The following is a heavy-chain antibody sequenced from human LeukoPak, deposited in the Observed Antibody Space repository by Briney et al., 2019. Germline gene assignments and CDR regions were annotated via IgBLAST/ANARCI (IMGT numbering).Heavy chain of an antibody. D-gene: IGHD1-26*01. J-gene: IGHJ4*02. CDR1: GFTFSSYW. CDR2: IKQDGSEK. V-gene: IGHV3-7*05. Sequence: GGSLRLSCAASGFTFSSYWMSWVRQAPGKGLEWVANIKQDGSEKYYVDSVEGRFTISRDNAKNALFLRMNSLRAEDTAVYYCARRVGAIDFWGQGTLVTVSS. CDR3: ARRVGAIDF.